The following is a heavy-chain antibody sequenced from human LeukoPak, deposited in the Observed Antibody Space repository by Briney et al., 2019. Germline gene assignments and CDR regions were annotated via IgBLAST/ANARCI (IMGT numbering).Heavy chain of an antibody. Sequence: PSETLSLTCTVSGGSLSSRSHYWGWIRQPPGQGLEWIGSLSNSGNTYYNPSLKSRVTISVDTSKNEFSLKLSSVTAADTAVYYCVRWTAGTTEDSWGQETLVTVSS. CDR3: VRWTAGTTEDS. CDR1: GGSLSSRSHY. CDR2: LSNSGNT. V-gene: IGHV4-39*01. D-gene: IGHD1-1*01. J-gene: IGHJ4*02.